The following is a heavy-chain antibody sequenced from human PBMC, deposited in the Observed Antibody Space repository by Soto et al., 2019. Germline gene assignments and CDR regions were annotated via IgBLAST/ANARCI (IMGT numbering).Heavy chain of an antibody. CDR2: ISSSSSYI. CDR1: GFTFSSYS. V-gene: IGHV3-21*01. J-gene: IGHJ6*02. CDR3: ARDPNWNYNYYYYGMDV. Sequence: EVQLVESGGGLVKPGGSLRLSCAASGFTFSSYSMNWVRQAPGKGLEWVSSISSSSSYIYYADSVKGRFTISRDNAKNSLYLQMNRLRAEDTAVYYCARDPNWNYNYYYYGMDVWGQGTTVTVSS. D-gene: IGHD1-7*01.